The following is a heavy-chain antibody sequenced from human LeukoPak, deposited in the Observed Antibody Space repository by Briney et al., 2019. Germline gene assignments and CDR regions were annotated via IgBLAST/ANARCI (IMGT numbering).Heavy chain of an antibody. CDR2: INHSGSA. V-gene: IGHV4-34*01. CDR1: GGSLSGYY. J-gene: IGHJ4*02. CDR3: ARLRSYYDSSGYSVDFDY. Sequence: SETLSLTCAVYGGSLSGYYWSWIRQPPGKGLEWIGEINHSGSANYNPSLKSRVTISVDTSKNQLSLKLSSMTAADTAVYYCARLRSYYDSSGYSVDFDYWGQGTLVTVSS. D-gene: IGHD3-22*01.